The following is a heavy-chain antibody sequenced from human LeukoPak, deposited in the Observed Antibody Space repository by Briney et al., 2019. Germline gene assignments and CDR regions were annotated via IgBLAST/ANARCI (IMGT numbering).Heavy chain of an antibody. CDR3: ARIRSSGWSNHYFDY. CDR1: GGSISSYY. CDR2: MYTSGST. V-gene: IGHV4-4*07. D-gene: IGHD6-19*01. Sequence: TSETLPLTCSVSGGSISSYYWSWIRQPAGKGLEWIGRMYTSGSTNYNPSLKSRVTTSVDPSKNQFSLKLSSVTAADTAVYYCARIRSSGWSNHYFDYWGQGTLVTVSS. J-gene: IGHJ4*02.